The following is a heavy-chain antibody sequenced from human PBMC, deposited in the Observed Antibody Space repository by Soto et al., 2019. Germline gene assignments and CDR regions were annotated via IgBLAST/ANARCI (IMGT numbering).Heavy chain of an antibody. J-gene: IGHJ6*03. CDR2: IYYSGST. CDR1: GGSISSYY. V-gene: IGHV4-59*01. D-gene: IGHD2-15*01. Sequence: SETLSLTCTVSGGSISSYYWSWIRQPPGKGLEWIGYIYYSGSTNYNPSLKSRVTISVDTSKNQFSLKLSSVTAADTAVYYCARAGYCSGGSCYSAFAGYYYYMDVWGKGTTVTVSS. CDR3: ARAGYCSGGSCYSAFAGYYYYMDV.